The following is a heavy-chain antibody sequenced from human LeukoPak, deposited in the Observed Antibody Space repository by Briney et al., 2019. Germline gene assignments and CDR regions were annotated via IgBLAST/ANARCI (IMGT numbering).Heavy chain of an antibody. J-gene: IGHJ4*02. D-gene: IGHD6-13*01. CDR2: ISGSGGST. CDR1: GFTFTSYA. Sequence: GGSLRLSCAASGFTFTSYAMSWVRPAPGKGLEWVSAISGSGGSTYYADSVKGRFTISRDNAKNTLYLQMNRLRAEDTAVYYCAKDHKTDSSSFDYWGQGTLVTVCS. CDR3: AKDHKTDSSSFDY. V-gene: IGHV3-23*01.